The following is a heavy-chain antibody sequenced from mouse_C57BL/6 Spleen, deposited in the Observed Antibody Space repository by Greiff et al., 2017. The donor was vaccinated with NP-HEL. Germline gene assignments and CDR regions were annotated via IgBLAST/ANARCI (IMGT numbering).Heavy chain of an antibody. V-gene: IGHV1-18*01. CDR2: INPNNGGT. Sequence: VQLQQSGPELVKPGASVKIPCKASGYTFTDYNMDWVKQSHGKSLEWIGDINPNNGGTIYNQKFKGKATLTVDKSSSTAYMELRSLTSEDTAVYYCARNGLRTVVAHYAMDYWGQGTSVTVSS. D-gene: IGHD1-1*01. CDR3: ARNGLRTVVAHYAMDY. J-gene: IGHJ4*01. CDR1: GYTFTDYN.